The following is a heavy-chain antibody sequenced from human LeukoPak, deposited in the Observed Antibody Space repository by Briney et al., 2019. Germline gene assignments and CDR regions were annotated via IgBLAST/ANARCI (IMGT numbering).Heavy chain of an antibody. Sequence: KPGESLKISCKGSGXTITNFWIGWVRQMPGKGLEWMGIIHPGDSDTRYSPSFQGQVTISADKSISTAYLQWSSLKASDTAIYYCARRYCSSTSCPLYYFDYWGQGTLVTVSS. CDR3: ARRYCSSTSCPLYYFDY. D-gene: IGHD2-2*01. CDR2: IHPGDSDT. V-gene: IGHV5-51*01. CDR1: GXTITNFW. J-gene: IGHJ4*02.